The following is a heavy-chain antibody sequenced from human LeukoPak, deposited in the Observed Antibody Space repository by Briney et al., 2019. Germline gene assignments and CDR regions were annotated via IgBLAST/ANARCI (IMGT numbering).Heavy chain of an antibody. CDR1: GFAFSNYA. CDR3: EKGGIGKDVFDS. J-gene: IGHJ4*02. CDR2: IRGSGRST. D-gene: IGHD1-26*01. Sequence: GGSLRLSCAASGFAFSNYAMSWVRQAPGKGLEWVARIRGSGRSTYYADSLKGRFTVKNNNYNTTLYLQMRSLTEDAAATYYCEKGGIGKDVFDSWGRGTAATVS. V-gene: IGHV3-23*01.